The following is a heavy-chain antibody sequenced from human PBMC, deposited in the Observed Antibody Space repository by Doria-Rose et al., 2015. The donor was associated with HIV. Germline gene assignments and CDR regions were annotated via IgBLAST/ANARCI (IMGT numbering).Heavy chain of an antibody. D-gene: IGHD6-13*01. V-gene: IGHV2-26*01. Sequence: QVQLAQSGPVLVKPTETLTLTCTVSGVSLSSPGMGVSWIRQPPGKALEWLANTFSDDERSYKTSLKSRLNISRGTSKSQVVLTMTDMDPVDTATYYCARIKSSRWYHKYYFDFWGQGTLVIVSA. J-gene: IGHJ4*02. CDR2: TFSDDER. CDR3: ARIKSSRWYHKYYFDF. CDR1: GVSLSSPGMG.